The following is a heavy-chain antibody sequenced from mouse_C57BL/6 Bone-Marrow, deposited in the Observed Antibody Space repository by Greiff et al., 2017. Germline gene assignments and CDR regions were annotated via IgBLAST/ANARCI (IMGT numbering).Heavy chain of an antibody. CDR2: IYPGSGST. V-gene: IGHV1-55*01. D-gene: IGHD2-3*01. Sequence: VQLQQPGAELVMPGASVKLSCKASGYTFTSYWMHWVKQRPGQGLEWIGDIYPGSGSTNYNEKFKSKATLTVDTSSSTAYMQLSSLTSEDSSVYYWAREGDGYYSYYFDYWGQGTTLTVSS. J-gene: IGHJ2*01. CDR1: GYTFTSYW. CDR3: AREGDGYYSYYFDY.